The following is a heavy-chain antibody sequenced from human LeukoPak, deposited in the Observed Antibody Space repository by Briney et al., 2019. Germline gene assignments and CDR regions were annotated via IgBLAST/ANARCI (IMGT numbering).Heavy chain of an antibody. CDR2: INYSGST. Sequence: SQTLSLTCTVSGGSISSGGNYWSWIRQNPGKGLEWIGYINYSGSTYYNPSLKSRVTISVDTSKNQFSLKLSSVTAADTAVYYCARAAAPDFLLYFDYWGQGTLVTVSS. CDR3: ARAAAPDFLLYFDY. D-gene: IGHD1-26*01. CDR1: GGSISSGGNY. V-gene: IGHV4-31*03. J-gene: IGHJ4*02.